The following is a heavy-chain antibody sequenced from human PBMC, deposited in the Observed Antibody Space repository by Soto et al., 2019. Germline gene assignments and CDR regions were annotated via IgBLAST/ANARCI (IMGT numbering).Heavy chain of an antibody. CDR2: LSTDGRNK. D-gene: IGHD3-10*01. V-gene: IGHV3-30*18. CDR1: GFTFSSYG. Sequence: QVQLVESGGGVVQPGRSLRLSCAASGFTFSSYGMHWVRQAPGKGLEWVADLSTDGRNKYNADSVKGRFTISRDNSKNTLYLQMDSLRTEDTAVYYCAKDSGRGSADYYFDYWGQGTLVTVCS. J-gene: IGHJ4*02. CDR3: AKDSGRGSADYYFDY.